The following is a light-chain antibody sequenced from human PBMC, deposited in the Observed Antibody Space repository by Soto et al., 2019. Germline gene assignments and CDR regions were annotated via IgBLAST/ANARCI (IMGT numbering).Light chain of an antibody. CDR3: SSYAGSNKV. Sequence: SFLTPPPSASGPPGQAVPLSRTGTTSDVGGYNYVSWYQQHPGKAPKLMIYEVSKRPSGVPDRFSGSKSGNTASLTVSGLQAEDEADYYCSSYAGSNKVFGTGTKVTVL. V-gene: IGLV2-8*01. J-gene: IGLJ1*01. CDR2: EVS. CDR1: TSDVGGYNY.